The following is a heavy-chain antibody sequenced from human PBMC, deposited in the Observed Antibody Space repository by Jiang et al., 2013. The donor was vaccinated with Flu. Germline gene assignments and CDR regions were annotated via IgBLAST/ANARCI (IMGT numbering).Heavy chain of an antibody. V-gene: IGHV3-30*03. CDR2: ISYDGSNK. J-gene: IGHJ3*02. Sequence: MHWVRQAPGKGLEWVAVISYDGSNKYYADSVKGRFTISRDNSKNTLYLQMNSLRAEDTAVYYCATEGEAFDIWGQGTMVTVSS. CDR3: ATEGEAFDI. D-gene: IGHD3-16*01.